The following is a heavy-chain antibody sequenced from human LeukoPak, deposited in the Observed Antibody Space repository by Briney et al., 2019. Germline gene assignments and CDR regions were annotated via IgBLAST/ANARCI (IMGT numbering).Heavy chain of an antibody. CDR3: ARVRRQVGSRWFDS. D-gene: IGHD1-26*01. V-gene: IGHV3-53*01. J-gene: IGHJ5*01. CDR1: GFPFTNNF. CDR2: INIGGSV. Sequence: GGSFTNACAASGFPFTNNFMSWVRQAPGKGLEWVSVINIGGSVSYADSVKGRFTISRDNSNSTLYLQMNSLRVEDTALYYCARVRRQVGSRWFDSWGHGIKVPVSS.